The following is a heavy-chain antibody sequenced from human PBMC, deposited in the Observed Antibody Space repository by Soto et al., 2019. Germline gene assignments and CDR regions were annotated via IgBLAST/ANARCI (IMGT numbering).Heavy chain of an antibody. CDR1: GGSFSGYY. V-gene: IGHV4-34*01. CDR2: TNHSGTI. CDR3: ARADRTLVTSYSLDV. J-gene: IGHJ6*02. D-gene: IGHD2-21*02. Sequence: LSLTCAVYGGSFSGYYWTWIRQPPGKGLEWIGETNHSGTINFNPSLKSRLTISLDTSKKHFSLKLSSVTDADTAAYYCARADRTLVTSYSLDVWGQGTTVTVSS.